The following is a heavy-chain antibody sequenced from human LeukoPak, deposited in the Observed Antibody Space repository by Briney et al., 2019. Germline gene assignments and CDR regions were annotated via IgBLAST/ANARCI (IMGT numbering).Heavy chain of an antibody. J-gene: IGHJ5*02. D-gene: IGHD6-13*01. CDR2: INPSGGST. CDR3: VRASRSIAAAGMSSWFDP. Sequence: ASVKVSCKASGYTFTSYYMHWVRQAPGQGLEWMGIINPSGGSTSYAQKFQGRVTMTRDMSTSTVYMELSSLRSEDTAVYYCVRASRSIAAAGMSSWFDPWGQGTLVTVSS. CDR1: GYTFTSYY. V-gene: IGHV1-46*01.